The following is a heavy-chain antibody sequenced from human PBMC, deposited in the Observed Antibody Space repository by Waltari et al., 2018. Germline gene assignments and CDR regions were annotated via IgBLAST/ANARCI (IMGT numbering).Heavy chain of an antibody. CDR2: ISSSSSYI. D-gene: IGHD6-13*01. CDR1: GFTFSSYS. J-gene: IGHJ4*02. CDR3: ARDGLGGAAAGD. V-gene: IGHV3-21*01. Sequence: PGGSLRLSCAASGFTFSSYSMNWVRQAPGKGLEWVSSISSSSSYIYYADSVKGRFTISRDNAKNSLYLQMNSLRAEDTAVYYCARDGLGGAAAGDWGQGTLVTVSS.